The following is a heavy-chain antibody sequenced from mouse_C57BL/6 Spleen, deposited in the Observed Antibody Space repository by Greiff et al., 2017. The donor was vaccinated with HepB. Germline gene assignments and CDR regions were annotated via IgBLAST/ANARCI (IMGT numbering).Heavy chain of an antibody. CDR2: IYPGSGST. V-gene: IGHV1-55*01. CDR3: AREADGYSVFDY. CDR1: GYTFTSYW. D-gene: IGHD2-3*01. J-gene: IGHJ2*01. Sequence: QVQLQQPGAERVKPGASVKMSCKASGYTFTSYWITWVKQRPGQGLEWIGDIYPGSGSTNYNEKFKSKATLTVDTSSSTAYMQLSSLTSEDSAVYYCAREADGYSVFDYWGQGTTLTVSS.